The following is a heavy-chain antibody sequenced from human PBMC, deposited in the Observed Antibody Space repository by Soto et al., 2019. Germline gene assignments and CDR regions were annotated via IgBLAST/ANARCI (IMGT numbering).Heavy chain of an antibody. D-gene: IGHD5-18*01. V-gene: IGHV3-9*01. J-gene: IGHJ4*02. Sequence: PGGSLRLSCAASGFTFDDYAMHWVRQAPGKGLEWVSGISWNSGSIGYADSVKGRFTISRDNAKNSLYLQMNSLGAEDTALYYCAKGNSYGYGNYFDYWGQGTLVTVSS. CDR3: AKGNSYGYGNYFDY. CDR2: ISWNSGSI. CDR1: GFTFDDYA.